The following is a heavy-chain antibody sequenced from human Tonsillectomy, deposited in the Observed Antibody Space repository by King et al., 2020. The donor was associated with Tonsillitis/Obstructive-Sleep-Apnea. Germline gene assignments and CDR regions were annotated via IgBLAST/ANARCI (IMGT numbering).Heavy chain of an antibody. V-gene: IGHV1-69*09. Sequence: QLVQSGAEVKKPGSSVKVSCKASGGTFSSYATSWVRQAPGQGLEWMGRIIPILGIANYAQKFQGRVTITADKPTSTAYMELSSLRSEDTAVYYCARGTGWELQRGGYYFDHWGQGTLVTVSS. D-gene: IGHD1-26*01. CDR2: IIPILGIA. CDR3: ARGTGWELQRGGYYFDH. J-gene: IGHJ4*02. CDR1: GGTFSSYA.